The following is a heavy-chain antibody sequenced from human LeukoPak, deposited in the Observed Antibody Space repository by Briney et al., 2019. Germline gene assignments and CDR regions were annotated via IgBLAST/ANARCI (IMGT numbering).Heavy chain of an antibody. CDR1: GFTFNNYA. J-gene: IGHJ4*02. Sequence: GGSLRLSCGASGFTFNNYAMSWVRQAPGQGPEWVSDISGSGGSTSYADSVKGRFTISRDNSMNTLYLQMNSLRADDTALYYCAKPVAYSWYYFDSWGQGTLVTVSS. D-gene: IGHD6-13*01. CDR2: ISGSGGST. CDR3: AKPVAYSWYYFDS. V-gene: IGHV3-23*01.